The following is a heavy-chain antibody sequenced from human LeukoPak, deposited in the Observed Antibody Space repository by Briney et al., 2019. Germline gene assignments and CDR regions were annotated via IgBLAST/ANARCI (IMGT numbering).Heavy chain of an antibody. CDR1: GGSISSYY. CDR2: IYYSGST. J-gene: IGHJ4*02. CDR3: ARGRLGSPYYYDSSGYYYFDY. V-gene: IGHV4-59*01. D-gene: IGHD3-22*01. Sequence: SETLSLTCTVSGGSISSYYWSWIRQPPGKGLEWIGYIYYSGSTNYNPSLKSRVTISVDTSKNQFSLELSSVTAADTAVYYCARGRLGSPYYYDSSGYYYFDYWGQGTLVTVSS.